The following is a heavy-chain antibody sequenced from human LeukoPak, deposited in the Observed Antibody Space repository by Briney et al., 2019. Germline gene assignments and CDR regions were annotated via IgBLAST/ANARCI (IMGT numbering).Heavy chain of an antibody. J-gene: IGHJ4*02. CDR1: GFTFDNYT. D-gene: IGHD6-13*01. CDR2: ISWDGGST. Sequence: GGSLRLSCAASGFTFDNYTMHWVRQAPGKGLEWVSLISWDGGSTYYADSVKGRFTISRDNSKNTLYLQMNSLRAEDTAVYYCAKDLDSGSWSPGLIDYWGQGTLVTVSS. CDR3: AKDLDSGSWSPGLIDY. V-gene: IGHV3-43*01.